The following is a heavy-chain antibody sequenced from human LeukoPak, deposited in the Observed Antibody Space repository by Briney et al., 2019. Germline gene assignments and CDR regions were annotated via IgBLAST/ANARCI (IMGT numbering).Heavy chain of an antibody. D-gene: IGHD6-13*01. CDR1: GGSIGSYY. CDR2: IYSSGST. CDR3: ARYSSSWTDAFDI. Sequence: PSETLSLTCIVSGGSIGSYYWSWIRQPAGKGLEWIGRIYSSGSTNYNPSLKSRVTMSVDTSKNQFSLKLSFVTAADTAVYYCARYSSSWTDAFDIWGQGTMVTVSS. V-gene: IGHV4-4*07. J-gene: IGHJ3*02.